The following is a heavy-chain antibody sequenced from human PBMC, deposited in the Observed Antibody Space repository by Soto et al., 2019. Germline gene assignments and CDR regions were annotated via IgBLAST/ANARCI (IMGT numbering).Heavy chain of an antibody. CDR1: GFTFTTYG. CDR2: ISASGDST. V-gene: IGHV3-23*01. J-gene: IGHJ3*02. D-gene: IGHD6-19*01. CDR3: AKDRRQWLVVGNDAFEI. Sequence: PGGSLRLSCVASGFTFTTYGMNWVRQAPGKGLEWVSGISASGDSTFNADSVKGRFTISRDNSKNTLYLQMNSLRAEDTAVYYCAKDRRQWLVVGNDAFEIWGQGTLVTVSS.